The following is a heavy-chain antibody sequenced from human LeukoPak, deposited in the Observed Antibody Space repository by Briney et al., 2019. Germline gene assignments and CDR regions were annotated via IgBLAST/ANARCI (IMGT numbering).Heavy chain of an antibody. D-gene: IGHD6-19*01. CDR2: IDPRDSYT. J-gene: IGHJ1*01. CDR1: GYSFTSYW. Sequence: GESLKISCKGSGYSFTSYWISWVRQMPGKGLEWMGRIDPRDSYTNYSPSFQGHVTISADKSISTAYLQWSSLKAPDTAMYYCAGAGIAVAGNAEYFQHWGQGTLVTVSS. V-gene: IGHV5-10-1*01. CDR3: AGAGIAVAGNAEYFQH.